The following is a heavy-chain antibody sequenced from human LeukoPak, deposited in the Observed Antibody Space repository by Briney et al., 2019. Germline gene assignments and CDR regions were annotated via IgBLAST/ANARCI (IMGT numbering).Heavy chain of an antibody. CDR2: ISSSSSYI. V-gene: IGHV3-21*01. J-gene: IGHJ6*03. CDR1: GFTFSSYS. D-gene: IGHD6-19*01. Sequence: GGSLRLSCAASGFTFSSYSMNWVRQAPGKGLEWVSSISSSSSYIYYADSVKGQFTISRDNAKNSLCLQMHSLRAEDTAVYYCTRDNTPSGAVAGIAYYYYMDVWGKGTTVTVSS. CDR3: TRDNTPSGAVAGIAYYYYMDV.